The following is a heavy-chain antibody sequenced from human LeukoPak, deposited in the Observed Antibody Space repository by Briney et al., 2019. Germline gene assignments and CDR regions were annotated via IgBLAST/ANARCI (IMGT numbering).Heavy chain of an antibody. J-gene: IGHJ4*02. CDR2: ISVGSNYI. D-gene: IGHD3-22*01. V-gene: IGHV3-21*01. Sequence: GGSLRLSCAASGYTFSSYSINWVRQAPGKGLEWVSPISVGSNYIYYADSVRGRFGISRDDARNSLYLQMDSLRGDDTAVYYCARLRRNSDRSGYYYYYDYWGQGTLVTVSS. CDR1: GYTFSSYS. CDR3: ARLRRNSDRSGYYYYYDY.